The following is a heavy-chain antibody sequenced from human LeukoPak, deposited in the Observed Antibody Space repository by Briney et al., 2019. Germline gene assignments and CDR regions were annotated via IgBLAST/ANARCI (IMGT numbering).Heavy chain of an antibody. CDR2: IYHSGST. V-gene: IGHV4-30-2*01. J-gene: IGHJ4*02. D-gene: IGHD3/OR15-3a*01. Sequence: SETLSLTCAVSGGSISSGGYSWSWIRQPPGKGLEWIGYIYHSGSTYYNPSLKSRVTISVDTSKNQFSLKLSSVTAADTAVYYCARLLSPWAGYYYFDYWGQGTLVTVSS. CDR1: GGSISSGGYS. CDR3: ARLLSPWAGYYYFDY.